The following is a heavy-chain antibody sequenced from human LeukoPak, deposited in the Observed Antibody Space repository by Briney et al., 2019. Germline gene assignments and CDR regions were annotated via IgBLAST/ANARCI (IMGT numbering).Heavy chain of an antibody. Sequence: ASVKVSCKASGYTFTSYYMHWVRQAPGQGLELMGIINPSGGSTSYAQKFQGRVTMTRDMSTSTVYMELSSLRSEDTAVYYCAGAESPDAFDIWGQGTMVTVSS. J-gene: IGHJ3*02. CDR2: INPSGGST. CDR1: GYTFTSYY. V-gene: IGHV1-46*01. CDR3: AGAESPDAFDI.